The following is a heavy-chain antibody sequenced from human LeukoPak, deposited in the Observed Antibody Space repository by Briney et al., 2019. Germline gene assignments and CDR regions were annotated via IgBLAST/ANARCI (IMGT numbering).Heavy chain of an antibody. Sequence: ASVKVSCKVSGYSLTVLTMHWLRQAPGKGLEWMGGFDPEDGETIYAQKFQGRVTMTEDTSTDTAYMELSSLRSEDTAVYYCVGVTMVRGVFDYWGQGTLVTVSS. J-gene: IGHJ4*02. CDR2: FDPEDGET. CDR3: VGVTMVRGVFDY. V-gene: IGHV1-24*01. D-gene: IGHD3-10*01. CDR1: GYSLTVLT.